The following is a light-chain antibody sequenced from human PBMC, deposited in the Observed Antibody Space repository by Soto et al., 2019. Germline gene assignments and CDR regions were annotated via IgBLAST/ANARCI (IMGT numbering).Light chain of an antibody. Sequence: EIELTQSPGTLSLSPGXRATLSCRASQSVSSSYLAWYQQKPGQAPRLLIYGASSRATGIPDRFSGSGSGTDFTLTISRLEPEDFAVYYCQQDGSSRWAFGQGTKVDIK. J-gene: IGKJ1*01. V-gene: IGKV3-20*01. CDR1: QSVSSSY. CDR2: GAS. CDR3: QQDGSSRWA.